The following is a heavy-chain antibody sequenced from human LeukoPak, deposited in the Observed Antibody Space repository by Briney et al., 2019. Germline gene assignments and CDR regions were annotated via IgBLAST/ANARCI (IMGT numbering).Heavy chain of an antibody. J-gene: IGHJ4*02. V-gene: IGHV3-48*03. D-gene: IGHD3-16*01. Sequence: PPGGSLRLSCAASGFTLSSYEMNWVRQAPGKGLEWVSYIDGSARTIFYADSVKGRFTISRDNAKNSLYLQMNSLRAEDTAVYYCVGGGLRYFDYWGQGTVVTVSS. CDR1: GFTLSSYE. CDR2: IDGSARTI. CDR3: VGGGLRYFDY.